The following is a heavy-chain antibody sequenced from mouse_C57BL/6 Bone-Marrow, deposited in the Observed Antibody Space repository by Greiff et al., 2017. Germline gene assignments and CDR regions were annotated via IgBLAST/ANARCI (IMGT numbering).Heavy chain of an antibody. J-gene: IGHJ3*01. D-gene: IGHD2-1*01. V-gene: IGHV1-81*01. CDR3: ARSNYGNVAWFAY. Sequence: QVQLQQSGAELARPGASVKLSCKASGYTFTSYGISWVKQRTGQGLEWIGEIYPRSGNTYYNEKFKGKATLTADKSSSTAYMELRSLTSEDSAVYFCARSNYGNVAWFAYWGQGTLVTFSA. CDR2: IYPRSGNT. CDR1: GYTFTSYG.